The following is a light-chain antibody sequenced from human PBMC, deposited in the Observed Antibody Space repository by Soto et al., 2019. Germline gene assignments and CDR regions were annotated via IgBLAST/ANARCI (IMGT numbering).Light chain of an antibody. Sequence: QSVLTQPPSVSGSPGQSITVSCTGTTSDIGASNFVSWYQHLPGRAPKLIIFEATHRPSGVSDRFSGSKAGITASLTISGLQDEDEADYFCISYTTDDTFLFGTGTKVTVL. J-gene: IGLJ1*01. CDR3: ISYTTDDTFL. CDR1: TSDIGASNF. V-gene: IGLV2-14*01. CDR2: EAT.